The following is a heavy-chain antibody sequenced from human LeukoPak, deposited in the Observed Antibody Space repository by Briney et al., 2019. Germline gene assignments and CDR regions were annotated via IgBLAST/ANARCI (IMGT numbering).Heavy chain of an antibody. CDR2: INPNSGGT. D-gene: IGHD3-10*01. Sequence: ASVKVSCKASGYTFTGYYMHWVRQAPGQGLEWMGWINPNSGGTNYAQKFQGRVTMTRDTSISTAYMELSRLRSDDTAVYFCASSPMPPSALLWFGELQPFDYWGQGTLVTVSS. V-gene: IGHV1-2*02. CDR1: GYTFTGYY. CDR3: ASSPMPPSALLWFGELQPFDY. J-gene: IGHJ4*02.